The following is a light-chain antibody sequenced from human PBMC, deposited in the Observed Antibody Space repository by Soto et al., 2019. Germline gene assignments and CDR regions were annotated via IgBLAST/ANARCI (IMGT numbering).Light chain of an antibody. J-gene: IGLJ2*01. CDR1: SSDVGGYSY. CDR3: SSYARNRDVL. Sequence: QSVLTQPPSASGSPGQSVAISCTGTSSDVGGYSYVSWYQRHPGKAPKLMIYEVSKRPSGVPDRFSGSKSGNTASLTVSGLQAEDEADYYCSSYARNRDVLFGGGTKLTVL. CDR2: EVS. V-gene: IGLV2-8*01.